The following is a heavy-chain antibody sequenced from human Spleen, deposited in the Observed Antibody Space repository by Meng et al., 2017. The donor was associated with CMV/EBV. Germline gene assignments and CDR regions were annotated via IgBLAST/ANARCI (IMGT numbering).Heavy chain of an antibody. V-gene: IGHV3-11*04. CDR1: GFIFRDYY. J-gene: IGHJ4*02. CDR2: ISSTGSLV. D-gene: IGHD4-23*01. Sequence: GGSLRLSCSTSGFIFRDYYMSWIRQAPGKGLEWVSHISSTGSLVFYADSVKGRFTISRDNSKNTLYLQMNSLRAEDTAVYYCAKVWSTVVTGYFDYWGQGTLVTVSS. CDR3: AKVWSTVVTGYFDY.